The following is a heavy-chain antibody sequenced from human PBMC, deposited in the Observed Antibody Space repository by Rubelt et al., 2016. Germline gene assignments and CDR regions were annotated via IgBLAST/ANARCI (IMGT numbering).Heavy chain of an antibody. J-gene: IGHJ6*03. CDR2: FSSGSGTM. Sequence: EFGGGVVQPGRSLRLSCAASGFTFSSYSMNWVRQAPGKGLEWVSHFSSGSGTMYYADSVKGRFTISRDNSKNTLDLQMNSLRAEDTAVYYCARDRPRYYYYYMDVWGKGTTVTVSS. V-gene: IGHV3-48*01. CDR3: ARDRPRYYYYYMDV. CDR1: GFTFSSYS.